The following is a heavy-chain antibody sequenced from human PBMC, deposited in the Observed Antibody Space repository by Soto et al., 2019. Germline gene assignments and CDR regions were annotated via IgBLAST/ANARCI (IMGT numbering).Heavy chain of an antibody. CDR1: GGSFSGYY. V-gene: IGHV4-34*01. CDR2: INHSGST. CDR3: ARGTRSIAAAGMGV. J-gene: IGHJ6*04. D-gene: IGHD6-13*01. Sequence: NPSETLSLTCAVYGGSFSGYYLSWIRQPPGKGLEWIGEINHSGSTNYNPSLKSRVTISVDTSKNQFSLKLSSVTAADTAVYYCARGTRSIAAAGMGVWGKGTTVTVSS.